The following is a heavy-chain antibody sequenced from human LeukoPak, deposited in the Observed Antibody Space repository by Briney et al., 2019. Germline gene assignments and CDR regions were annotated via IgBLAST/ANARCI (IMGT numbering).Heavy chain of an antibody. J-gene: IGHJ4*02. Sequence: ASVKVSCKASGYTFTNYYIHWVRQAPGQGLEWMGIINPSGGSASNAQNFQGRVIITRDTSTSTVYMELSSLRSEDTAVYYCARDSDNDSGYDYWGQGTLVTVSS. D-gene: IGHD5-12*01. CDR1: GYTFTNYY. V-gene: IGHV1-46*01. CDR2: INPSGGSA. CDR3: ARDSDNDSGYDY.